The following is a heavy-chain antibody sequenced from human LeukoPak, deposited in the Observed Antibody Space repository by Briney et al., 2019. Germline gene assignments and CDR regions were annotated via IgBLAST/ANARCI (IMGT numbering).Heavy chain of an antibody. CDR3: ARVVDTHFDY. CDR2: IKSDGSTT. CDR1: GFTFSSYW. Sequence: GGSLRLSCSASGFTFSSYWMHWVRQAPGKGLVWVSRIKSDGSTTTYADSVKGRFTISRDNAKNTLYLQMNSLRAEDTAVYYCARVVDTHFDYWGQGTLVTVSS. V-gene: IGHV3-74*01. D-gene: IGHD5-18*01. J-gene: IGHJ4*02.